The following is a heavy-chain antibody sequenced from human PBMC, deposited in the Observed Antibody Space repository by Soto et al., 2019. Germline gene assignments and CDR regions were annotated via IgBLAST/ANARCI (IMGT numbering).Heavy chain of an antibody. CDR2: IYYSGST. V-gene: IGHV4-31*03. D-gene: IGHD5-12*01. J-gene: IGHJ4*02. Sequence: QVQLQESGPGLVKPSQTLSLTCTVSGGSISSGGYYWSWIRQHPGKGLEWIGYIYYSGSTYYNPSLERRVTISVDTSKNQFSLKLSSVTAADTVVYYCARTKSGYDSSCFDYWGQGTLVTVSS. CDR1: GGSISSGGYY. CDR3: ARTKSGYDSSCFDY.